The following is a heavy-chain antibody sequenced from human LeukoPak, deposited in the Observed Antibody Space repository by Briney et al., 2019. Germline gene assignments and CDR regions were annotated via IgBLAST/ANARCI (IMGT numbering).Heavy chain of an antibody. Sequence: SETLSLICAVYGGSLSGHHWNWIRQTPGKGLEWVGEINHSGKTDYNPSLKSRVTISIDTSKNQFSLNLTSVTAADTALYYCARGAFYDNSGYMTYYFYYYMDVWGKGTTVTVSS. CDR2: INHSGKT. CDR3: ARGAFYDNSGYMTYYFYYYMDV. V-gene: IGHV4-34*01. J-gene: IGHJ6*03. D-gene: IGHD3-22*01. CDR1: GGSLSGHH.